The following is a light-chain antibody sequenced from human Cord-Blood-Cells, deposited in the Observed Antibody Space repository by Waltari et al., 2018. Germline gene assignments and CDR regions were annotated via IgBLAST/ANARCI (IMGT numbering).Light chain of an antibody. CDR2: KDS. J-gene: IGLJ3*02. CDR1: ALPKPY. Sequence: SYELTQPPSVSVPPGQTARITCSGDALPKPYAYWYQHKPGQAPVLVIYKDSESPSGIPERFSGSSSGTTVTLTISGVQAEDEADYYCQSADSSGTWVFGGGTKLTVL. CDR3: QSADSSGTWV. V-gene: IGLV3-25*02.